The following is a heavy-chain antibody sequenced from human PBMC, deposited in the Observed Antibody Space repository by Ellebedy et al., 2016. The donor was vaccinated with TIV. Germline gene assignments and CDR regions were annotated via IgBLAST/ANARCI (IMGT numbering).Heavy chain of an antibody. V-gene: IGHV4-59*01. Sequence: MPSETLSLTCSVSGDSISSYFWSWVRQPPGKGLEWIGHIYYSGNTNYKPSLKSRVTISIDTSKNQFSLKLSAVTAADTAVYFCARRGATRGYSFDIWGQGTMVTVSS. CDR1: GDSISSYF. CDR2: IYYSGNT. D-gene: IGHD5-18*01. CDR3: ARRGATRGYSFDI. J-gene: IGHJ3*02.